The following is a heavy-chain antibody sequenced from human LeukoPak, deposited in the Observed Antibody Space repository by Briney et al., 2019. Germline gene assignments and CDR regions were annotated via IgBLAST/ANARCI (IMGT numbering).Heavy chain of an antibody. Sequence: GAPVKVSCKASGYTFTGYYMHWVRQAPGQGLEWMGWINPNSGGTNYAQKFQGRVTMTRDTSISTAYMELSRLRSDDTAVYYCARGEASGYDYTNYFDYWGQGTLVTVSS. J-gene: IGHJ4*02. CDR2: INPNSGGT. CDR3: ARGEASGYDYTNYFDY. D-gene: IGHD5-12*01. CDR1: GYTFTGYY. V-gene: IGHV1-2*02.